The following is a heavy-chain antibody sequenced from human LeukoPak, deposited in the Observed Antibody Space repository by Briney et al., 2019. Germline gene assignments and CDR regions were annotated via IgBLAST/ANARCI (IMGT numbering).Heavy chain of an antibody. CDR1: GFSFSSYE. V-gene: IGHV3-48*03. CDR3: ARDRDYDFLTGYYHPFDY. J-gene: IGHJ4*02. D-gene: IGHD3-9*01. CDR2: IRSSGSII. Sequence: GGSLRLSCAASGFSFSSYEMNWVRQAPGKGLEWVSYIRSSGSIIYYADSVKGRFTISRDNAKNSLYLQMNSLRAEDTAVYYCARDRDYDFLTGYYHPFDYWGQGTLVTVSS.